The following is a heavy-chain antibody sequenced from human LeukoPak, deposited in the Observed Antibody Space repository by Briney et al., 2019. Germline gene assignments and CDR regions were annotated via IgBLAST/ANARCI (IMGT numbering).Heavy chain of an antibody. V-gene: IGHV4-34*01. J-gene: IGHJ4*02. CDR1: GGSFSGYY. Sequence: SETLSLTCALYGGSFSGYYWSWIRQPPGKGLEWIGEINHSGSTNYNPSLKSRVTISVDTSKNQFSLKLSSVTAADTAVYYCASFFRGYYTDYWGQGTLVTVSS. CDR3: ASFFRGYYTDY. CDR2: INHSGST. D-gene: IGHD3-22*01.